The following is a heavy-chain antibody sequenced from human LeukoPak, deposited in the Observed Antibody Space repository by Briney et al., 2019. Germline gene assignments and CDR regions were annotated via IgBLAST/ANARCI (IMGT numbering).Heavy chain of an antibody. CDR2: IIPIFGTA. CDR1: GGTFSSYA. Sequence: SVKVSCKASGGTFSSYAISWVRQAPGQGLEWMGGIIPIFGTANYAQKFQGRVTITADESTSTAYMELSSLRSEDTAVYYCALYSSSWYYFDYWGQGTLVTVSS. D-gene: IGHD6-13*01. CDR3: ALYSSSWYYFDY. J-gene: IGHJ4*02. V-gene: IGHV1-69*01.